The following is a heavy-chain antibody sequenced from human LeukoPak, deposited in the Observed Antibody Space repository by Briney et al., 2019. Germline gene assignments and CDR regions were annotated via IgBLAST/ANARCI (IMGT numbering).Heavy chain of an antibody. CDR2: ISSSSSTI. D-gene: IGHD3-10*01. J-gene: IGHJ4*02. Sequence: GGSLRLSCAASGFTFSSYSMNWVRQAPGKGLEWVSYISSSSSTIYYADSVKGRFTISRDNAKNSLYLQMNSLRAEDTAVYYCARDTSVLLWFGGIRKYDYWGQGTLVTVSS. CDR1: GFTFSSYS. V-gene: IGHV3-48*01. CDR3: ARDTSVLLWFGGIRKYDY.